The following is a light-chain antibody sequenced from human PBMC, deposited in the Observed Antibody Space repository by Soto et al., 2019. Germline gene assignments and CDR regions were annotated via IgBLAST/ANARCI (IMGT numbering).Light chain of an antibody. CDR2: DVS. CDR1: QSVSSK. CDR3: QHYNNWPLT. V-gene: IGKV3-15*01. Sequence: EIVMTQSPATVSVSPGERATLSCRASQSVSSKLAWYQQRPGQAPRLLIYDVSTRATGIPARFSGGGSGTEFTLTISSLQSEDFAVYYCQHYNNWPLTFGGGTKVDNK. J-gene: IGKJ4*01.